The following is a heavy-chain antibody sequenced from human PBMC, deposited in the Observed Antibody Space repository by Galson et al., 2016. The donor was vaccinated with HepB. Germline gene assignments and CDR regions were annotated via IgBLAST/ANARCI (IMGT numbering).Heavy chain of an antibody. Sequence: SLRLSCAASGFTFSSYGMHWVRQAPGRGLEWVAVISHGGTKSYLSESVKGRFTISRDNSKNTLYLHMNSLRAEDTALYYCVRNPPPKEFRGFDTYDVWGPGTMVTVSS. D-gene: IGHD3-10*01. J-gene: IGHJ3*01. CDR1: GFTFSSYG. CDR3: VRNPPPKEFRGFDTYDV. CDR2: ISHGGTKS. V-gene: IGHV3-30*03.